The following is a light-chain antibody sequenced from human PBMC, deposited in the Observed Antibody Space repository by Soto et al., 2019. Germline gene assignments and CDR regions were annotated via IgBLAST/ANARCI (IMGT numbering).Light chain of an antibody. CDR3: QQRSNWPPGT. V-gene: IGKV3-11*01. CDR1: QSVSSY. Sequence: EIVLTQSPATLSLSPGERATLSCRASQSVSSYLAWYQQKPGQAPRLLIYDASNRATGIPARFSGSGSGTDFTLTISSLEPEDFAVYYCQQRSNWPPGTFGPGTKVVIK. J-gene: IGKJ3*01. CDR2: DAS.